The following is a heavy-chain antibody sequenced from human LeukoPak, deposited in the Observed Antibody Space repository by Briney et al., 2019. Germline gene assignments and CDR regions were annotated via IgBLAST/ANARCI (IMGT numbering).Heavy chain of an antibody. V-gene: IGHV3-21*01. J-gene: IGHJ4*01. D-gene: IGHD1-26*01. Sequence: GGSLRLSWAASGFTFSSYSMSWVRQAPGKGLEWVSSIRSSSSYIYYADSVKGRFTISRDNAKTSLYLQMNSLRAGDTAVFYCARVGWELAYFDYWGPGSLVTVSS. CDR1: GFTFSSYS. CDR3: ARVGWELAYFDY. CDR2: IRSSSSYI.